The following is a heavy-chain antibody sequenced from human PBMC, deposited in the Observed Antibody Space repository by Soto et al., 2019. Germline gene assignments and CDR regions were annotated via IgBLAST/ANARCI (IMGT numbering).Heavy chain of an antibody. Sequence: QVQLQQWGAGLLKPSETLSLTCAVYGGSFSGSYWSWIRQPPGKGLEWIGEITRCGSSNYNPSLKSRVTISVDTYKQQFSLSLTSVTAADTAVYFCVRELAAVQEWGQGTLVTVSS. D-gene: IGHD6-13*01. CDR2: ITRCGSS. V-gene: IGHV4-34*01. CDR1: GGSFSGSY. J-gene: IGHJ4*02. CDR3: VRELAAVQE.